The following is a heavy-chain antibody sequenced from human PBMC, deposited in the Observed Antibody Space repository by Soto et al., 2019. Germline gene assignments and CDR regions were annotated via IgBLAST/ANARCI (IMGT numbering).Heavy chain of an antibody. J-gene: IGHJ6*02. Sequence: GGSLRLSCAASGFTFSSYWMSWVRQAPGKGLEWVANIKQDGSEKYYVDSVKGRFTISRDNAKNSLYLKMNSLRAEDTAVYYCARDQGYDYVWGSYRYYYYYGMDVWGQGTTVTVSS. CDR3: ARDQGYDYVWGSYRYYYYYGMDV. CDR1: GFTFSSYW. CDR2: IKQDGSEK. V-gene: IGHV3-7*03. D-gene: IGHD3-16*02.